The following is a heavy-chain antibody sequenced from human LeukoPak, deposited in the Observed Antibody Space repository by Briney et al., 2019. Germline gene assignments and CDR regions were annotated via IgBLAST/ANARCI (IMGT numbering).Heavy chain of an antibody. V-gene: IGHV3-23*01. J-gene: IGHJ4*02. D-gene: IGHD6-19*01. CDR1: GFTFTNYA. CDR3: AKFRPITSVAGTIFHY. Sequence: GGSLRLSCAASGFTFTNYAMSWVRQAPGKGLEWVPAISGNGGSTYYADSVKGRFTISRDNSKNTLYLQMNTLRAEDTAVYYCAKFRPITSVAGTIFHYWGQGTLVTVSS. CDR2: ISGNGGST.